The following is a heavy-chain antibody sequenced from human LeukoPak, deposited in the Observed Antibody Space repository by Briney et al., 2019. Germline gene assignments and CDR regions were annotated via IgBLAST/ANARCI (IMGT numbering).Heavy chain of an antibody. CDR3: ARDDNSSGWYNWFDP. CDR1: GGSISSYY. Sequence: NPSETLSLTCTVSGGSISSYYRSWIRQPPGKGLEWIGYIYYSGSTNYNPSLKSRVTISVDTSKNQFSLKLSSVTAADTAVYYCARDDNSSGWYNWFDPWGQGTLVTVSS. J-gene: IGHJ5*02. V-gene: IGHV4-59*01. CDR2: IYYSGST. D-gene: IGHD6-19*01.